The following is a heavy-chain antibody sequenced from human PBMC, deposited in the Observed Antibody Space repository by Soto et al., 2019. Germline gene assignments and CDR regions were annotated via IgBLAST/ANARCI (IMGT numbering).Heavy chain of an antibody. Sequence: NPPETLSLTCTVSGGFISSYFWSLIRQPAGKGLEWLGGIYTSRSANYNPSLQSRVTMSVDTSKNQFSLKLSSVTAAHTAVYYCARATNYYDSSDYDYWGPGTMVTVSS. D-gene: IGHD3-22*01. J-gene: IGHJ4*02. CDR1: GGFISSYF. V-gene: IGHV4-4*07. CDR2: IYTSRSA. CDR3: ARATNYYDSSDYDY.